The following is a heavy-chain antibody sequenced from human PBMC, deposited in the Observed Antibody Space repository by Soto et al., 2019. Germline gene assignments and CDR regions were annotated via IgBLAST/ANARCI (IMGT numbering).Heavy chain of an antibody. D-gene: IGHD6-19*01. CDR1: GYSFTNYG. CDR2: ISAYTGDT. CDR3: ARDRGVAPPVAGITHYYYYMDG. V-gene: IGHV1-18*01. Sequence: QDQLVQSGGEVKKPGASVKVSCKASGYSFTNYGITWVRQAPGQGFEWMGWISAYTGDTNYAQQLQGRVTMTTDASTSTAYLELRSLRSDDTAVYYCARDRGVAPPVAGITHYYYYMDGWGKGTTGTVSS. J-gene: IGHJ6*03.